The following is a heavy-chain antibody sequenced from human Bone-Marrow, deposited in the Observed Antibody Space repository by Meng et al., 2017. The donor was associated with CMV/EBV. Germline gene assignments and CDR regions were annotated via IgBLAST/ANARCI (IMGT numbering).Heavy chain of an antibody. V-gene: IGHV3-23*03. CDR1: GFTVSSNY. D-gene: IGHD2-2*01. Sequence: GESLKISCAASGFTVSSNYMNWVRQAPGKGLEWVSVMYSGGSSTFYADSVQGRFTISRDESKNTLYLQMNSLRAEDTALYYCAKCSSTSCRYFDYWGQGTLVTVSS. J-gene: IGHJ4*02. CDR3: AKCSSTSCRYFDY. CDR2: MYSGGSST.